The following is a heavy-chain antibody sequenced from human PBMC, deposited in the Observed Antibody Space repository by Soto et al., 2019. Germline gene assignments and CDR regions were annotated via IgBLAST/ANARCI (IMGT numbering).Heavy chain of an antibody. Sequence: QVQLQESGPGLVKPSETLSLTCTVSGASVNTYSWSWIRQPAGKGLEWIGRIYTSASTNYSPSLKGRLTLSVDTSKNQVSLKLTSVTAADTAIYYCAKDREEGYNFYYGMDVWGQGATGTVSS. CDR1: GASVNTYS. V-gene: IGHV4-4*07. CDR3: AKDREEGYNFYYGMDV. J-gene: IGHJ6*02. CDR2: IYTSAST. D-gene: IGHD3-10*01.